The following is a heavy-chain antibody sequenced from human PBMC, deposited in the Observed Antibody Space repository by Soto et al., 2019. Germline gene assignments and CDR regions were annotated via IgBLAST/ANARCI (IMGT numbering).Heavy chain of an antibody. D-gene: IGHD3-10*01. CDR2: IIPIFGTA. CDR1: GGTFSSYA. CDR3: ASGNYGSGSYYNAPYYYYGMDV. Sequence: SVKVSCKTSGGTFSSYAISWVRQAPGQGLEWMGGIIPIFGTANYAQKFQGRVSITADDSTSTAYMELSSLRSEDTAVYFCASGNYGSGSYYNAPYYYYGMDVWGQGTTVTVSS. J-gene: IGHJ6*02. V-gene: IGHV1-69*13.